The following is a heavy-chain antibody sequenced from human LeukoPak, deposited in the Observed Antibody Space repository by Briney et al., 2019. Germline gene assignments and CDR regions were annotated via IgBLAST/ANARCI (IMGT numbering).Heavy chain of an antibody. V-gene: IGHV3-30*18. CDR1: GFTFSSYG. J-gene: IGHJ4*02. D-gene: IGHD3-10*01. CDR2: ISYDGSNK. Sequence: GRSLRLSCAASGFTFSSYGMHWVRQAPGKGLEWVAVISYDGSNKYYADSVKGRFTISRDNSKNTLYPQMNSLRAEDTAVYYCAKGYGSGSYFDYWGQGTLVTVSS. CDR3: AKGYGSGSYFDY.